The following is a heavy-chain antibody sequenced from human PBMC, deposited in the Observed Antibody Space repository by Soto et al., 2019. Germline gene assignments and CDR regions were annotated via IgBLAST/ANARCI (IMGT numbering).Heavy chain of an antibody. J-gene: IGHJ4*02. CDR3: AREAAGNYYY. V-gene: IGHV3-7*01. D-gene: IGHD1-26*01. Sequence: DSVKGRFTISRDNAKSSLYLQMNSLRAEDTAVYYCAREAAGNYYYWGQGTLVTVSS.